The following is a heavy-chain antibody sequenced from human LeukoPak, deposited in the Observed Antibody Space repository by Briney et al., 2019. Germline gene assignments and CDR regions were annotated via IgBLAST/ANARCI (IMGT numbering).Heavy chain of an antibody. CDR2: ISSSSSYI. D-gene: IGHD1-26*01. CDR3: AKDISEKGVGLPDY. Sequence: PGGSLRLSCAASGFTFSSYSMSWVRQAPGKGLEWVSSISSSSSYIYYADSVKGRFTISRDNSKKSLYLQMNSLRTEDTALYYCAKDISEKGVGLPDYWGQGTLVTVSS. CDR1: GFTFSSYS. J-gene: IGHJ4*02. V-gene: IGHV3-21*04.